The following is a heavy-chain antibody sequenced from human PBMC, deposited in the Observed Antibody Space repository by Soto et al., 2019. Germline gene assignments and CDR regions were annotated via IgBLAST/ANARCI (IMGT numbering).Heavy chain of an antibody. D-gene: IGHD2-2*01. Sequence: GGSLRLSCAASGIIFSTYDMSWVRQTPGKGLEWVSSISKSGDATYYADSVKGRFTISRDNSKNTLYLQMNSLRAEDTAVYYCAKGDIVVVPAALRHYYGMDVWGQGTTVTVSS. V-gene: IGHV3-23*01. CDR1: GIIFSTYD. CDR3: AKGDIVVVPAALRHYYGMDV. J-gene: IGHJ6*02. CDR2: ISKSGDAT.